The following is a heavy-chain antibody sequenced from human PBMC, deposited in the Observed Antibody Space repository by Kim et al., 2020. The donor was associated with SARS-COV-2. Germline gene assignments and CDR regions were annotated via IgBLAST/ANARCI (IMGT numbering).Heavy chain of an antibody. CDR2: ISSSSSYI. D-gene: IGHD6-6*01. V-gene: IGHV3-21*01. J-gene: IGHJ4*02. Sequence: GGSLRLSCAASGFTFSSYSMNWVRQAPGKGLEWVSSISSSSSYIYYADSVKGRFTISRDNAKNSLYLQMNSLRAEDTAVYYCARDVISSSGAYYFDYWGQGTLVTVSS. CDR1: GFTFSSYS. CDR3: ARDVISSSGAYYFDY.